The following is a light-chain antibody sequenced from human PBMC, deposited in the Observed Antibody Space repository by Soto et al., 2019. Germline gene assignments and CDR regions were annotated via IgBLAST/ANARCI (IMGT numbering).Light chain of an antibody. V-gene: IGKV3-15*01. J-gene: IGKJ1*01. Sequence: EIVITQSPVTLSVSPGGRATLSCRASQSISDTLAWYQQKPGQAPRLLIHGASTRAPGFPARFSGSGSGTDFTLTISRLQSEDFAVYYCQQYNNWPWTFGQGTEVDI. CDR1: QSISDT. CDR3: QQYNNWPWT. CDR2: GAS.